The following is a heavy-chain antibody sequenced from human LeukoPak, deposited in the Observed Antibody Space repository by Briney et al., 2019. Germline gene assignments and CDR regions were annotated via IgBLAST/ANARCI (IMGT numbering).Heavy chain of an antibody. V-gene: IGHV3-23*01. CDR3: AKANRDFYYGMDV. D-gene: IGHD3-3*01. CDR1: GFTFSSYA. J-gene: IGHJ6*02. Sequence: PGGSLRLSCAASGFTFSSYAMSWVRQAPGKGLEWVSAISGSGGSTYYADSVRGRFTISRDNSKNTLYLQMNSLRAEDTAVYYCAKANRDFYYGMDVWGQGTTVTVPS. CDR2: ISGSGGST.